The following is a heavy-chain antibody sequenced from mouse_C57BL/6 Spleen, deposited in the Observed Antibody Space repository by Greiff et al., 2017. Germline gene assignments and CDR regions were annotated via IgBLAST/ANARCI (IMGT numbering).Heavy chain of an antibody. V-gene: IGHV1-18*01. D-gene: IGHD2-5*01. CDR1: GYTFTDYN. CDR2: INPNNGGT. CDR3: ARHYSNYWYFDV. Sequence: VQLQQSGPELVKPGASVKIPCKASGYTFTDYNMDWVKQSHGKSLEWIGDINPNNGGTIYNQKFKGKATLTVDKSSSTAYMELCSLTSEDTAVYYCARHYSNYWYFDVWGTGTTVTVSS. J-gene: IGHJ1*03.